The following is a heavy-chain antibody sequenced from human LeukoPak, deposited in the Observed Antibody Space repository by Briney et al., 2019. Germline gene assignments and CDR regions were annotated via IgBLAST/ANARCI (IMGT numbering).Heavy chain of an antibody. CDR2: ITGSGDTS. CDR1: GFTFSSYA. V-gene: IGHV3-23*01. CDR3: AKAKTQAMVLPGNY. D-gene: IGHD5-18*01. Sequence: GGSLRLSCVASGFTFSSYAMNWVRQAPGKGLEWVSPITGSGDTSYYADSVRGRFTISRDTSKNTLYLQMNSLRAEDTAVYFCAKAKTQAMVLPGNYWGQGTLVTVSS. J-gene: IGHJ4*02.